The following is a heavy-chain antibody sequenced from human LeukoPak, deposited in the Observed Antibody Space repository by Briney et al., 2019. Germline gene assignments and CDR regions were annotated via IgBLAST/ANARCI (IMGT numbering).Heavy chain of an antibody. J-gene: IGHJ4*02. CDR1: GFTFSSYE. Sequence: GGSLRLSRAASGFTFSSYEMNWVRQAPGKGLEWVSYISSSGSTIYYADSVKGRFTISRDNAKNSLYLQMNSLRAEDTAVYYCARDHPSLYFDYWGQGTLVTVSS. V-gene: IGHV3-48*03. CDR3: ARDHPSLYFDY. CDR2: ISSSGSTI.